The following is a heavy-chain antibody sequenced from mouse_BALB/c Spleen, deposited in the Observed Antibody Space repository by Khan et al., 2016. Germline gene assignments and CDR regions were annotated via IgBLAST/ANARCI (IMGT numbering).Heavy chain of an antibody. D-gene: IGHD1-1*01. Sequence: QVQLKESGPGLVAPSQSLSITCTVSGFSLTSYGVSWVRQPPGKGLEWLGVIWGDGSTNYHSAIISRLSISKDKSNSQVFLKLNSLLADDTATYYCAKRGGSSNYWYFDVWGAGTTVTVSS. CDR1: GFSLTSYG. CDR3: AKRGGSSNYWYFDV. J-gene: IGHJ1*01. V-gene: IGHV2-3*01. CDR2: IWGDGST.